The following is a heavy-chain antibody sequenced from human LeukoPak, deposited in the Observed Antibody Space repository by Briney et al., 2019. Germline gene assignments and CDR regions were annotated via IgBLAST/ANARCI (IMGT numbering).Heavy chain of an antibody. CDR2: FDPENDER. D-gene: IGHD2-21*02. V-gene: IGHV1-24*01. Sequence: ASVKVSCKVSGHTLSELPMYWVRQAPGEGLEWMGGFDPENDERIYAQKFRGRVTMTDDTSTNTAYMELSSLRSDDTAVYYCATEVTSIVPDYWGQGTLVTVSS. CDR3: ATEVTSIVPDY. J-gene: IGHJ4*02. CDR1: GHTLSELP.